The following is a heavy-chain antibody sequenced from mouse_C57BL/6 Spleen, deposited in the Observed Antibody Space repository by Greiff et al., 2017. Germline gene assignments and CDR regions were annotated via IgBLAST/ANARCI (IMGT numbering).Heavy chain of an antibody. CDR3: AREDNYGSSYEGYFDV. V-gene: IGHV1-69*01. Sequence: QVQLQQPGAELVMPGASVKLSCKASGYTFTSYWMHWVKQRPGQGLEWIGEIDPSDSYTNYNQKFKGKSTLTVDKSSSTAYMQLSSLTSEDSAVYYGAREDNYGSSYEGYFDVWGTGTTVTVSA. CDR2: IDPSDSYT. J-gene: IGHJ1*03. D-gene: IGHD1-1*01. CDR1: GYTFTSYW.